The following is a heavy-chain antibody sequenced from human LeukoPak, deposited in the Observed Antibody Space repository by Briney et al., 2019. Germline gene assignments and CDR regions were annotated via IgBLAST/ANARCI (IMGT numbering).Heavy chain of an antibody. Sequence: SETLSLTCAVYGGSFSGYYWGWIRQPPGKGLEWIGEINHSGSTNYNPSLKSRVTISVDTSKNQFSLKLSSVTAADTAVYYCARSIVVVPAAIQDNILTGSGAFDIWGQGTMVTVSS. J-gene: IGHJ3*02. V-gene: IGHV4-34*01. CDR2: INHSGST. CDR3: ARSIVVVPAAIQDNILTGSGAFDI. D-gene: IGHD2-2*02. CDR1: GGSFSGYY.